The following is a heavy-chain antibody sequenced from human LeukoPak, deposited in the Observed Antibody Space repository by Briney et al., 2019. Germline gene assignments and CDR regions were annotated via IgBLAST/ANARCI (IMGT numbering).Heavy chain of an antibody. Sequence: QSSETLSLTCNVSGDPIDGYHWNWVRQAPGKGLEWVAVISYDGSNKYYADSVKGRFTISRDNSKNTLYLQMNSLRAEDTAVYYCAKERNYSNLSSWFRYYYYGMDVWGQGTTVTVSS. D-gene: IGHD4-11*01. V-gene: IGHV3-30*18. CDR2: ISYDGSNK. CDR3: AKERNYSNLSSWFRYYYYGMDV. J-gene: IGHJ6*02. CDR1: GDPIDGYH.